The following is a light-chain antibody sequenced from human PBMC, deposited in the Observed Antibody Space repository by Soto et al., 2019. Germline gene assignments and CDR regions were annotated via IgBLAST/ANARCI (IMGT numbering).Light chain of an antibody. CDR2: RNN. J-gene: IGLJ2*01. CDR1: NSNIGSHY. CDR3: TTWDDSLNGRA. Sequence: QSVLTQPPSASGTPGQRVTISCSGSNSNIGSHYTSWYQQLPGAAPKLLIYRNNQRPSGVPDRCSGSRSGSSASLAISGLRSEDEADYYCTTWDDSLNGRAFGGGTKLTVL. V-gene: IGLV1-47*01.